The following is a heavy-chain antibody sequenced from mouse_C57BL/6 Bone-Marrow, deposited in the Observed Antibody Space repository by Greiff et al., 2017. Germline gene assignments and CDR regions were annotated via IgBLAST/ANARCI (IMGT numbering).Heavy chain of an antibody. CDR1: GFTFSSYG. J-gene: IGHJ2*01. Sequence: EVKLVESGGDLVKPGGSLKLSCAASGFTFSSYGMSWVRQTPDKRLEWVATISSGGSYTYYPDSVKGRFTISRDNAKNTLYLQMSSLKSEDTAMYYCARQGDYLDYWGQGTTLADCS. V-gene: IGHV5-6*01. CDR3: ARQGDYLDY. CDR2: ISSGGSYT.